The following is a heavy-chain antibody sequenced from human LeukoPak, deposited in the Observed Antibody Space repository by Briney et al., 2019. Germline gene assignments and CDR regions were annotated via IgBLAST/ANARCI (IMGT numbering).Heavy chain of an antibody. CDR3: ASTQGDDSSGYYGY. CDR2: IYYSGST. Sequence: SETLSLTCTVSGGSISSSSYYWGWIRQPPGKGLEWIGSIYYSGSTYYNPSLKSRVTISVDTSKNQFSLKLCSVTAADTAVYYCASTQGDDSSGYYGYWGQGTLVTVSS. V-gene: IGHV4-39*01. CDR1: GGSISSSSYY. J-gene: IGHJ4*02. D-gene: IGHD3-22*01.